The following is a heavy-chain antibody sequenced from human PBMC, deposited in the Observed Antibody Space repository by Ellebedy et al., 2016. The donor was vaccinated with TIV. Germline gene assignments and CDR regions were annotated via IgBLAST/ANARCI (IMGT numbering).Heavy chain of an antibody. CDR1: GGPTSTSSYF. D-gene: IGHD3-9*01. CDR3: ARGLGRFNY. Sequence: MPSETLSLTCTVPGGPTSTSSYFRRRFRKPPGKGLEWTGIFNFRGTTYYNPSLKSRASISVDTSKNQSSLNLSPVTTADTSVYFCARGLGRFNYWGQGPLVTVSS. J-gene: IGHJ4*02. V-gene: IGHV4-39*07. CDR2: FNFRGTT.